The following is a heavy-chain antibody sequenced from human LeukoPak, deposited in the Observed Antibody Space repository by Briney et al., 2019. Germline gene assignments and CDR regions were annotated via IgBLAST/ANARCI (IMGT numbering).Heavy chain of an antibody. D-gene: IGHD3-10*01. CDR1: GXTFRNYA. CDR2: ISYEGSNK. Sequence: PGGSLRLSCAASGXTFRNYAMHWVRQAPGKGLEWVGDISYEGSNKYYADSVKGRFTISGDNSKNTLYLQMNSLRTEDTAVYYCAKDTYDFGSGTYPPDYWGQGTLVTVSS. J-gene: IGHJ4*02. CDR3: AKDTYDFGSGTYPPDY. V-gene: IGHV3-30*18.